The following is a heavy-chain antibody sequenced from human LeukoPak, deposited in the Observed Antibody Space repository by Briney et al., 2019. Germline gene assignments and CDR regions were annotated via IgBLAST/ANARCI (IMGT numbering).Heavy chain of an antibody. J-gene: IGHJ6*03. D-gene: IGHD3-10*01. CDR1: GFTFGSYW. Sequence: GGSLRLSCAASGFTFGSYWMSWVRQAPGKGLEWVANIKQDGSEKYYVDSVKGRFTISRDNAKNSLYLQMNSLRAEDTAVYYCARDPGFGLELLGGEFARYYMHVWGKGTTVTVSS. CDR3: ARDPGFGLELLGGEFARYYMHV. CDR2: IKQDGSEK. V-gene: IGHV3-7*01.